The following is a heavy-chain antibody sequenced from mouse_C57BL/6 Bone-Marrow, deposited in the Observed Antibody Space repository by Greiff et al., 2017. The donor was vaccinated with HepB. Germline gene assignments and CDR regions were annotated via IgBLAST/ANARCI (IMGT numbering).Heavy chain of an antibody. CDR2: IYPSDSET. CDR1: GYTFTSYW. CDR3: ARGGAGTMVTHWYFDV. V-gene: IGHV1-61*01. D-gene: IGHD2-2*01. Sequence: QVQLQQPGAELVRPGSSVKLSCKASGYTFTSYWMDWVKQRPGQGLEWIGNIYPSDSETHYNQKFKDKATLTVDKSSSTAYMQLSSLTSEDSAVYYCARGGAGTMVTHWYFDVWGTGTTVTVSS. J-gene: IGHJ1*03.